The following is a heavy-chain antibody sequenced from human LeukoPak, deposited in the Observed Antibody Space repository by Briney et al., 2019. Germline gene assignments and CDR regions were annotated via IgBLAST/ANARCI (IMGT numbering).Heavy chain of an antibody. CDR1: GFTFDKYA. CDR3: AKGPY. V-gene: IGHV3-23*01. CDR2: VGASGNA. Sequence: GSLRLSCAASGFTFDKYAIHWVRQAPGKGLERVSVVGASGNAQYTDPVKGRFTISRDNSKNTVSLQMNSLRAEDTALYYCAKGPYWGQGTLVTVSS. J-gene: IGHJ4*02.